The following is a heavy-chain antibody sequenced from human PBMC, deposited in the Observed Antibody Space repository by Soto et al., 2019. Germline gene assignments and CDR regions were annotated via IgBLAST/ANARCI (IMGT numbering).Heavy chain of an antibody. Sequence: QITLKESGPPLVKPTQTLTLTCTFSGISLSTSGVGVGWIRQPPGKALEWLALIYWDDDKRYSPSLKSRLTITKDTSKNQVVLTMTNMDPVDTATYYCAHSGRYSSSWNTKWFDPCGQGTLVTVSS. CDR2: IYWDDDK. V-gene: IGHV2-5*02. D-gene: IGHD6-13*01. CDR1: GISLSTSGVG. CDR3: AHSGRYSSSWNTKWFDP. J-gene: IGHJ5*02.